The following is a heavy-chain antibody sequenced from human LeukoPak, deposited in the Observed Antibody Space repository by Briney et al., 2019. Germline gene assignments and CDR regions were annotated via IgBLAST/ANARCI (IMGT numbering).Heavy chain of an antibody. Sequence: ASVKVSCKASGYTFSNYDIDWVRQAPGQGLEWMGWMNPNSGNTGYAQKFQGRVSMTRDMSTSTVYMELSSLRSEDTAVYYCARGGRVVVVAATPRRSGEYEGGWFDPWGQGTLVTVSS. V-gene: IGHV1-8*01. J-gene: IGHJ5*02. CDR1: GYTFSNYD. CDR2: MNPNSGNT. D-gene: IGHD2-15*01. CDR3: ARGGRVVVVAATPRRSGEYEGGWFDP.